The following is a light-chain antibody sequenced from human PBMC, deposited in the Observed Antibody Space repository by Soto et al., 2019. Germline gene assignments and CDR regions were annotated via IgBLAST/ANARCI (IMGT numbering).Light chain of an antibody. V-gene: IGKV3-20*01. J-gene: IGKJ3*01. CDR2: GAS. CDR3: QQYGSSPFT. Sequence: EIVLTQSPGTLSLSPGERATLSCRASQSVSGSCLAWYQQKPGQAPRLLTYGASSRATGIPDWFSGSGSGTDFTLTISRLEPEEFAVYYCQQYGSSPFTFGPGTKVDIK. CDR1: QSVSGSC.